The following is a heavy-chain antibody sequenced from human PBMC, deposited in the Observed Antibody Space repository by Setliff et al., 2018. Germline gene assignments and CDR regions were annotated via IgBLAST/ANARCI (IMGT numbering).Heavy chain of an antibody. CDR2: INHSGST. V-gene: IGHV4-34*01. D-gene: IGHD6-13*01. Sequence: PSETLSLTCAVYGGSFSGYYWSWIRQPPGKGLEWIGEINHSGSTNYNPSLKSRVTISVDTSKNQFSLKLSSVTAADTAVYYCARGAGAAGLFDYWGQGTQVTSPQ. CDR1: GGSFSGYY. J-gene: IGHJ4*02. CDR3: ARGAGAAGLFDY.